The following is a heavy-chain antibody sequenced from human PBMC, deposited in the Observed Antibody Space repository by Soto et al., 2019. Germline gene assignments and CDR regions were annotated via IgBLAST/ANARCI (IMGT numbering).Heavy chain of an antibody. Sequence: SETLSLTCTVSNGSVSSGTYSWSWVRQPPGKGLEWIGYIYYSGTTYYTPSLKSRLTMSMDRANDHFSLNLTSVTAADTAEYFCARGHYYYGMDVWGQGITVTVSS. CDR1: NGSVSSGTYS. J-gene: IGHJ6*02. CDR2: IYYSGTT. V-gene: IGHV4-30-2*01. CDR3: ARGHYYYGMDV.